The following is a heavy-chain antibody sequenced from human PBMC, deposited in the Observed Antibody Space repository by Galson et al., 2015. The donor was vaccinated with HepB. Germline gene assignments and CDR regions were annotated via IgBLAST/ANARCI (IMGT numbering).Heavy chain of an antibody. CDR3: AREREGEYYYDSSGFQPAPEYGMDV. CDR2: IIPILGIA. CDR1: GGTFSSYA. D-gene: IGHD3-22*01. V-gene: IGHV1-69*04. J-gene: IGHJ6*02. Sequence: SVKVSCKASGGTFSSYAISWVRQAPGQGLEWMGRIIPILGIANYAQKFQGRVTITADKSTSTAYMELSSLRSEDTAVYYCAREREGEYYYDSSGFQPAPEYGMDVWGQGTTVTVSS.